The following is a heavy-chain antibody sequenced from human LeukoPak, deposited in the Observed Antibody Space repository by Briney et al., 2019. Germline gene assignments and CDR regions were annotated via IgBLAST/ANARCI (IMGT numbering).Heavy chain of an antibody. D-gene: IGHD4-17*01. J-gene: IGHJ4*02. CDR1: GGTFSSYA. Sequence: SVKVSCKASGGTFSSYAISWVRQAPGQGLEWMGGIIPIFGTANYAQKLQGRVTMTTDTSTSTAYMELRSLRSDDTAVYYCARVSVYGDYLNDDYWGQGTLVTVSS. CDR3: ARVSVYGDYLNDDY. V-gene: IGHV1-69*05. CDR2: IIPIFGTA.